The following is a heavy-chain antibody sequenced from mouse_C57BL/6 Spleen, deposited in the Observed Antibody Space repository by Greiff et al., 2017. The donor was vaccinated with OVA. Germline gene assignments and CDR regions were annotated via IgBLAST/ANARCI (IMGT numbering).Heavy chain of an antibody. CDR1: GFTFSSYG. Sequence: EVKLVESGGDLVKPGGSLKLSCAASGFTFSSYGMSWVRQTPDKRLEWVATISSGGSYTYYPDSVKGRFTISRDNAKNTLYLQMSSLKSEDTAMYYCARLPITTVVATYYAMDYWGQGTSVTVSS. CDR3: ARLPITTVVATYYAMDY. J-gene: IGHJ4*01. CDR2: ISSGGSYT. D-gene: IGHD1-1*01. V-gene: IGHV5-6*02.